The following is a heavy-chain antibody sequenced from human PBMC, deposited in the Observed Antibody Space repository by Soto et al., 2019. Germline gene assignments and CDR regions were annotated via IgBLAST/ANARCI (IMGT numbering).Heavy chain of an antibody. D-gene: IGHD3-10*01. J-gene: IGHJ4*02. V-gene: IGHV4-34*01. CDR1: GGSFSGYY. CDR3: ARDPLVRGAGPFDY. CDR2: INHSGST. Sequence: PSETLSLTCAVYGGSFSGYYWSWIRQAPGKGLEWIGEINHSGSTNYNPSLKSRVIISVDTSKNQFSLKLGSVTATDTAVYYCARDPLVRGAGPFDYWGQGTLVTVSS.